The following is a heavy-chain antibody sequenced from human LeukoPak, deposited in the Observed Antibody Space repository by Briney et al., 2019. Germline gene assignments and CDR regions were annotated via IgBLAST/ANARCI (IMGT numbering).Heavy chain of an antibody. D-gene: IGHD6-19*01. Sequence: SETLSLTCTVSGGSISSYYWSWIRQPPGKGLEWIGYIYYSGSGSTNYNPSLKSRVTISVDTSKNQFSLKLSSVTAADTAVYYCARNGRDQWLASDYWGQGTLVTVSS. CDR3: ARNGRDQWLASDY. J-gene: IGHJ4*02. V-gene: IGHV4-59*01. CDR1: GGSISSYY. CDR2: IYYSGSGST.